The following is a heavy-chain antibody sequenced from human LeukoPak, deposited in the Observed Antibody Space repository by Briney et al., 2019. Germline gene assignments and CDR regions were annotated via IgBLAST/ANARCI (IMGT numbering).Heavy chain of an antibody. CDR1: GFTFSSYG. D-gene: IGHD4-17*01. V-gene: IGHV3-30*18. CDR3: AKGRVPGTVTTTYDAFDI. Sequence: GGSLRLSCVASGFTFSSYGMHWVRQAPGKGLEWVAVISCDGSNKYYVDSVKGRFTISRDNSKNTLFLQMNSLRAEDTAVYYCAKGRVPGTVTTTYDAFDIWGQGTMVTVSS. J-gene: IGHJ3*02. CDR2: ISCDGSNK.